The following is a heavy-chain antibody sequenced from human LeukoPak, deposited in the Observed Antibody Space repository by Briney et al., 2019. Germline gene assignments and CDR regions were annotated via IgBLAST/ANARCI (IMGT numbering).Heavy chain of an antibody. CDR2: INHSGST. J-gene: IGHJ4*02. CDR3: ARRPDRGALDY. Sequence: AETLSLTCAVYGGSFSGYYWSWIRQPPGKGLEWIGEINHSGSTNYNPSLKSRVTISVDTSKNQFSLKLSAVTAADKAVYYCARRPDRGALDYWGEGTLVTVSS. V-gene: IGHV4-34*01. D-gene: IGHD1-26*01. CDR1: GGSFSGYY.